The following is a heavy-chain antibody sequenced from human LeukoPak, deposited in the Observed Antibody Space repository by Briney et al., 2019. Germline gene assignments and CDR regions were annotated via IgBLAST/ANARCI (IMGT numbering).Heavy chain of an antibody. CDR2: ISGSGGST. V-gene: IGHV3-23*01. Sequence: GGSLRLSCAASGFTFSSYDMNWVRQAPGRGLEWVSIISGSGGSTYYADSVKGRFTISRDNSENTLYLQMNSLRAEDTAVYYCAIGTRGYRYALVSGFDYWGQGTLVTVSS. CDR1: GFTFSSYD. CDR3: AIGTRGYRYALVSGFDY. D-gene: IGHD5-18*01. J-gene: IGHJ4*02.